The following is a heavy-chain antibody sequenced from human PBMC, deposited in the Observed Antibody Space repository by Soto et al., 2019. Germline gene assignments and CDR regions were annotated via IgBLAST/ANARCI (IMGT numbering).Heavy chain of an antibody. CDR2: IKQDGSEK. CDR3: TSSEWELPYYFDY. J-gene: IGHJ4*02. CDR1: GFTLSSYW. V-gene: IGHV3-7*05. D-gene: IGHD1-26*01. Sequence: GGSLRLSCAASGFTLSSYWMSWVRQAPGKGLEWVANIKQDGSEKYYVDSVKGRFTISRDTAKSSLYLQLNSLRAEDTAVYYCTSSEWELPYYFDYWGQGTLVTVSS.